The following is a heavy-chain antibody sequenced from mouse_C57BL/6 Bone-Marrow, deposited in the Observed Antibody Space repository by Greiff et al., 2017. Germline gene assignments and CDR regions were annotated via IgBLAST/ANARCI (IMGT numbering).Heavy chain of an antibody. Sequence: QVQLQQPGAELVRPGSSVKLSCKASGYTFTSYWMHWVKQRPIQGLEWIGNIDPSDSETHYNQKFKDKATLTVDKSSSTAYMQLSSLTSEDSAVYYCARWGWLLSWYFDVWGTGTTVTVSS. J-gene: IGHJ1*03. CDR2: IDPSDSET. V-gene: IGHV1-52*01. D-gene: IGHD2-3*01. CDR1: GYTFTSYW. CDR3: ARWGWLLSWYFDV.